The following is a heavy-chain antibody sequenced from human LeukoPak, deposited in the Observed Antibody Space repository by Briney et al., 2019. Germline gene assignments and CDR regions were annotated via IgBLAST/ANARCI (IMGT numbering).Heavy chain of an antibody. D-gene: IGHD3-16*01. CDR1: GYTFTDYY. CDR3: ARGRRILGGPENAGDFFDF. Sequence: GASVKVSCKASGYTFTDYYILWVRQAPGQGLEWMGWIKPNSGATHYAQKFQGRVTMTRDTSSGTAYLDLSGLTSDDTAVYYCARGRRILGGPENAGDFFDFWGQGTLVTVSS. V-gene: IGHV1-2*02. CDR2: IKPNSGAT. J-gene: IGHJ4*02.